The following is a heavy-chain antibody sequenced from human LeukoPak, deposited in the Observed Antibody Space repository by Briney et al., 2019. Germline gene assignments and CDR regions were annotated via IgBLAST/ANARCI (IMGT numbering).Heavy chain of an antibody. CDR1: GFTFSSYA. V-gene: IGHV3-23*01. D-gene: IGHD6-13*01. Sequence: GESLRLSCAASGFTFSSYAMSWVRQAPGKGLEWVSAISGSGGSTYYADSVKGRFTISRDNSKNTLYLQMNSLRAEDTAVYYCAKATLYSSSWYGYYFDYWGQGTLVTVSS. J-gene: IGHJ4*02. CDR2: ISGSGGST. CDR3: AKATLYSSSWYGYYFDY.